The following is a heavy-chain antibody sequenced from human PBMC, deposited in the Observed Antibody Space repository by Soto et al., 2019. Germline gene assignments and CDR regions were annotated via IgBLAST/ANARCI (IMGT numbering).Heavy chain of an antibody. V-gene: IGHV3-30*18. CDR2: ISYDGKNK. Sequence: QVQLVESGGGVVQPGRSLRLSCAASGFTLSTYAMHWVRQAPGKGLEWVAVISYDGKNKYYADSVRGRFTISRDTSKNTLYLQMNSLRADDTALYYCAKDGPITSVYYYYGMDVWGQGTTVTVSS. CDR1: GFTLSTYA. CDR3: AKDGPITSVYYYYGMDV. J-gene: IGHJ6*02. D-gene: IGHD1-20*01.